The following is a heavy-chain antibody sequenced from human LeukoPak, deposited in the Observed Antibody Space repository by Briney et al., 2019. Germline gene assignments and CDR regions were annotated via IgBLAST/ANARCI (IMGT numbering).Heavy chain of an antibody. CDR1: GYTFTSYD. D-gene: IGHD3-9*01. Sequence: GASVKVSCKASGYTFTSYDINWVRQATGQGLEWMGWMNPNSGNTGYAQKFQGRVTMTRNTSISTAYMELSSLRSEDTAVYYCARDALNVLRYFDWLDTTSYYFDYWGQGTLVTVSS. CDR3: ARDALNVLRYFDWLDTTSYYFDY. J-gene: IGHJ4*02. V-gene: IGHV1-8*01. CDR2: MNPNSGNT.